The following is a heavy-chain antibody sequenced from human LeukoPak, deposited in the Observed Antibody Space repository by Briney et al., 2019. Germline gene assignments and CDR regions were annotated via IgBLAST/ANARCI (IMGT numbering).Heavy chain of an antibody. CDR2: IIPIFGTA. V-gene: IGHV1-69*01. J-gene: IGHJ4*02. Sequence: SVKVSCKASGGTFSSYAINWVRQAPGQGLEWMGGIIPIFGTANYAQKFQDRVTITADESTSTAYMELSSLRSEDTAVYYCASRLYCSNTRCRNFPFAYWGQGTLVTVSS. CDR1: GGTFSSYA. D-gene: IGHD2-2*01. CDR3: ASRLYCSNTRCRNFPFAY.